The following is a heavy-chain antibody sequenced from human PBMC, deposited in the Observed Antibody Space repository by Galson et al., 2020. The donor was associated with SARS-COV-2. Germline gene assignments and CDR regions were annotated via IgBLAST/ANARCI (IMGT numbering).Heavy chain of an antibody. D-gene: IGHD3-9*01. J-gene: IGHJ6*02. V-gene: IGHV4-30-4*01. CDR1: GGSISSGDYY. CDR2: IYYSGST. CDR3: ARGRAHYDILTGYRLVYYGMDV. Sequence: SETLSLTCTVSGGSISSGDYYWSWIRQPPGKGLEWIGYIYYSGSTYYNPSLKSRVTISVDTSKNQFSLKLSSVTAADTAVYYCARGRAHYDILTGYRLVYYGMDVWGQGTTVTVSS.